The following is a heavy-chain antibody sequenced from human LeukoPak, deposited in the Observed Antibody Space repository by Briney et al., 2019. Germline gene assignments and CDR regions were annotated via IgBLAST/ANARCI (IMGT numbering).Heavy chain of an antibody. D-gene: IGHD5-12*01. CDR3: ARGGGGWLRLFPFDY. V-gene: IGHV3-7*01. J-gene: IGHJ4*02. Sequence: PGGSLRLSCAASGFTFSSYWMSWVRQAPGKGLEWVANIKQDGSEKYYVDSVKGRFTISRDNAKNSLYLQMNSLRAEDTAVYYCARGGGGWLRLFPFDYWGQGTLVTVSS. CDR1: GFTFSSYW. CDR2: IKQDGSEK.